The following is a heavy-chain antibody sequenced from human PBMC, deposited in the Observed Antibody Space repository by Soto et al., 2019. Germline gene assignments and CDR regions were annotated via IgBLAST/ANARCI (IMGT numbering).Heavy chain of an antibody. Sequence: EVQLLESGGGLVQPGGSLRLSCAASGFTFSSYAMSWVRQAPGKGLEWVSAISGSGDSTYYADSVKGRFTISRDNSKNTQYLQMNSLRAEDTAVYYWAKAPEGAYYCGMDVWGQGTTVTVSS. CDR3: AKAPEGAYYCGMDV. CDR2: ISGSGDST. V-gene: IGHV3-23*01. CDR1: GFTFSSYA. J-gene: IGHJ6*02. D-gene: IGHD3-16*01.